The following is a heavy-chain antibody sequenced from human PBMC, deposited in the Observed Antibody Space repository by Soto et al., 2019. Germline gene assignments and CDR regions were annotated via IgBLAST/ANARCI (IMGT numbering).Heavy chain of an antibody. CDR2: IWYDGSNK. V-gene: IGHV3-33*01. CDR1: GFTFSSYG. D-gene: IGHD6-13*01. CDR3: ARAGSIAAAGPLDY. J-gene: IGHJ4*02. Sequence: SLRLSCAASGFTFSSYGMHWVRQAPGKGLEWVAVIWYDGSNKYYADSVKGRFTISRDNSKNTLYLQMNSLRAEDTAVYYCARAGSIAAAGPLDYWGQGTLVTVSS.